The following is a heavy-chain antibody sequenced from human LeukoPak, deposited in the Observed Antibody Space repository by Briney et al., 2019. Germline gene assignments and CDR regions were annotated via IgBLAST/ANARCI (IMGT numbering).Heavy chain of an antibody. CDR2: INPNTGGT. D-gene: IGHD3-22*01. Sequence: ASVKVSCKASGYDFTAYYIHWVRQAPGQGLEWMGRINPNTGGTNYAQKFQGRVTMTRDMSMSTAYMELSRLRSVDTAVYYCAGEDNSSGYRPFDIWGQGTMVTVPS. CDR1: GYDFTAYY. J-gene: IGHJ3*02. CDR3: AGEDNSSGYRPFDI. V-gene: IGHV1-2*06.